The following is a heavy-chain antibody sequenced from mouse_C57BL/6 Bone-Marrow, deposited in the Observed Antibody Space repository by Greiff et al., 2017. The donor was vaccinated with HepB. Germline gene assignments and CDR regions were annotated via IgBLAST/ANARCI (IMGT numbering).Heavy chain of an antibody. CDR3: ARWTTTDYFDY. CDR2: IDPSDSYT. Sequence: QVQLQQPGAELVMPGASVKLSCKASGYTFTSYWMHWVKQRPGQGLEWIGEIDPSDSYTNYNQKFKGKSTLTVDKSSSTAYMQLSSLTSEYSAVYYCARWTTTDYFDYWGQGTTLTVSS. CDR1: GYTFTSYW. V-gene: IGHV1-69*01. D-gene: IGHD1-1*01. J-gene: IGHJ2*01.